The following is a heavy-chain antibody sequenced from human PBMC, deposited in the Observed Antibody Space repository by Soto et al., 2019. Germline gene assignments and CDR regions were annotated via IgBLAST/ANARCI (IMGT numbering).Heavy chain of an antibody. CDR2: IIPIFGTA. CDR3: ARGSGMGAPDGSFDI. Sequence: SMKVSRKAFGGTFSSYAISWVGQAPGQGLEWMGGIIPIFGTANYAQKFQGRVTITADKSTSTAYMELSSLRSEDTAVYYRARGSGMGAPDGSFDIWGQGTMVTVSS. J-gene: IGHJ3*02. D-gene: IGHD1-26*01. V-gene: IGHV1-69*06. CDR1: GGTFSSYA.